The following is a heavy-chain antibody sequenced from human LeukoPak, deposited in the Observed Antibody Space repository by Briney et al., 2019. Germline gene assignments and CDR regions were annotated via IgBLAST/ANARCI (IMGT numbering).Heavy chain of an antibody. CDR3: AKDKDSTSSNGFNH. CDR2: VSSSGGIP. J-gene: IGHJ4*02. D-gene: IGHD2-8*01. V-gene: IGHV3-23*01. CDR1: GFRFSSFA. Sequence: GGSLGLSCEASGFRFSSFAMSWVRQTPGKGLEWVSSVSSSGGIPHYADAVKGRFTISRDNSQNTLYLHMNSLRGEDTAVYYCAKDKDSTSSNGFNHWGQGTLVTVSS.